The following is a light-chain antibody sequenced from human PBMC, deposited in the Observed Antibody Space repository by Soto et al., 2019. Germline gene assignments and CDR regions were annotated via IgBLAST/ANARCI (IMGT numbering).Light chain of an antibody. CDR2: GTS. J-gene: IGKJ1*01. Sequence: EIVMTQSPDTLSVSPGERATLSCRASQSVSSSLAWFQQKPGQAPRLLIYGTSTRDTGIPARFIGSGSGTDFTLTISSLQSEDFAVYYCQQYNSWPRTFGQGTKVEIK. V-gene: IGKV3-15*01. CDR1: QSVSSS. CDR3: QQYNSWPRT.